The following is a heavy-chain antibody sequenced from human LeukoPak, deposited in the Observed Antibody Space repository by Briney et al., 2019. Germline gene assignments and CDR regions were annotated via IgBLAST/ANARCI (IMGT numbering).Heavy chain of an antibody. J-gene: IGHJ4*02. CDR2: IRSSSSYI. D-gene: IGHD3-9*01. CDR3: ARVSYDILTGYSYIDY. CDR1: GFTFSSYS. Sequence: PGGSLRLSCATSGFTFSSYSMNWVRKAPGKGLEWVSSIRSSSSYIYYADSVKGRFTISRDNAKNSLYLQMNSLRAEDTAVYYCARVSYDILTGYSYIDYWGQGTLVTVSS. V-gene: IGHV3-21*01.